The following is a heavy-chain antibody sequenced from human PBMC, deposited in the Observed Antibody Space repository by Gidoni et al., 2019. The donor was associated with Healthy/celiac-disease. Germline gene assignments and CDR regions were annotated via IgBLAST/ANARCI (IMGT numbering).Heavy chain of an antibody. CDR3: ARSPLKDTHFDY. Sequence: QVQLVQSGAEVKKPGSTVKVSCKASGGTLRSYSSSLVLQAPGQGLEWMGRIIPILCIANYAQKFQCRVTITADKSTSTAYMELSSLRSEDTAVYYCARSPLKDTHFDYWGQGTLVTVSS. V-gene: IGHV1-69*04. J-gene: IGHJ4*02. D-gene: IGHD3-16*02. CDR1: GGTLRSYS. CDR2: IIPILCIA.